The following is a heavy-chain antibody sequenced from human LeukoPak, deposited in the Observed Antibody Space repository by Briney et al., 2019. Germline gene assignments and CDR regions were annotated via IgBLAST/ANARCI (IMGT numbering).Heavy chain of an antibody. D-gene: IGHD3-10*01. V-gene: IGHV3-7*01. J-gene: IGHJ6*02. Sequence: GGSLRLSCAASGFTFSSYWMSWVRQAPGKGLEWVANIKQDGSEKYYMDSVKGRFTISRDNAKNSLYLQMNSLRAEDTAVYYCARDPTQMVRGYYYYGMDVWGQGTTVTVSS. CDR1: GFTFSSYW. CDR2: IKQDGSEK. CDR3: ARDPTQMVRGYYYYGMDV.